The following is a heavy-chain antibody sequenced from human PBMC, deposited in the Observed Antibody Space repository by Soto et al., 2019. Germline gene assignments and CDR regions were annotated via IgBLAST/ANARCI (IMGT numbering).Heavy chain of an antibody. Sequence: GESLKISCQGSGYSFTTYWISWVRHMPGKGLEWMGKIDPGDSSTNYSPSFRGHITISVDRSINTAHLQFSSLKAADTAVYYCARLEKWYYNYYGLDVWGQGTMVTVSS. CDR2: IDPGDSST. J-gene: IGHJ6*02. D-gene: IGHD1-26*01. V-gene: IGHV5-10-1*01. CDR1: GYSFTTYW. CDR3: ARLEKWYYNYYGLDV.